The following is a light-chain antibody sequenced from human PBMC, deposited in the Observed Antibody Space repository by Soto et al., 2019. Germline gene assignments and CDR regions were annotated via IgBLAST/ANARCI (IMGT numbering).Light chain of an antibody. J-gene: IGKJ4*01. CDR3: QQGNSFPLT. CDR1: QGINSW. V-gene: IGKV1D-12*01. Sequence: DIQMTQSPSSVSASVGDRVTITCRASQGINSWLAWYQQKPGKAPNLLIYAASSLQSGVPSRFSGSVSGTDFSLTISSLQPEDFATYYCQQGNSFPLTFGGGTKVEIK. CDR2: AAS.